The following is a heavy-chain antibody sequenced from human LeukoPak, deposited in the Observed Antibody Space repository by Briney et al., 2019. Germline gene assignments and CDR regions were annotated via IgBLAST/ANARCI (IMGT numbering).Heavy chain of an antibody. CDR1: GYTFTSYG. D-gene: IGHD2-15*01. V-gene: IGHV1-18*01. Sequence: GASVKVSCKASGYTFTSYGISWVRQAPGQGLEWMGWISAYNGNTNYAQKLQGRVTMTTDTSTSTAYMELRSLRSDDTAVYYCARDLVVVAATTGYYYYMDVWGKGTTVTVSS. CDR2: ISAYNGNT. CDR3: ARDLVVVAATTGYYYYMDV. J-gene: IGHJ6*03.